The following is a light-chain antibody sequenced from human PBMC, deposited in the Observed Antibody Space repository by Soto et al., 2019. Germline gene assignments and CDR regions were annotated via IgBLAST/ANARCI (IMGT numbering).Light chain of an antibody. V-gene: IGKV1-12*01. J-gene: IGKJ5*01. CDR2: AAS. CDR1: QGIGTW. Sequence: DIQMTQSPSSVSASIGDKFSITCRASQGIGTWLAWYQQRPGKAHNHLIYAASSLQSGVPSRFSGSGSGTDFTLTISSLQPEDFATYSCQQAYSFPITFGQGTRLEIK. CDR3: QQAYSFPIT.